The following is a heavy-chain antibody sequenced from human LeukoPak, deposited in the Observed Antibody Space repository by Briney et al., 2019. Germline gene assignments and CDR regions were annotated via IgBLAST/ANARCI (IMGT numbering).Heavy chain of an antibody. V-gene: IGHV3-7*03. CDR1: GFALSSHW. CDR2: VNRDGSET. Sequence: GGSLRLSCAASGFALSSHWMTWVRQVPGRGPEWVANVNRDGSETYYLDSVKGRFTTSKDNAKNSLYLQMNSLRAEDTALYHCARNNGMDVWGQGTTVIVSS. CDR3: ARNNGMDV. J-gene: IGHJ6*02.